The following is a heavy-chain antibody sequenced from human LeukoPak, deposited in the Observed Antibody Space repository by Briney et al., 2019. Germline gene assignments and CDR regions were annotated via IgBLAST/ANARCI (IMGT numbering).Heavy chain of an antibody. V-gene: IGHV3-33*06. CDR1: GFTFSSYG. CDR3: AKIPGY. CDR2: IWYDGSNK. D-gene: IGHD2-21*01. J-gene: IGHJ4*02. Sequence: GGSLRLSCAASGFTFSSYGMHWVRQAPGKGLEWVAVIWYDGSNKYYADSVKGRFTISRDNSKNTLYLQMNSLRAEDMAIYYCAKIPGYWGQGTLVTVSS.